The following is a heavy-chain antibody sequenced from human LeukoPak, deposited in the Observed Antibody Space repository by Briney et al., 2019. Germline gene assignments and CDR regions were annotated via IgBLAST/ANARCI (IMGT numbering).Heavy chain of an antibody. CDR2: INPNSGGT. D-gene: IGHD2-15*01. CDR1: GYTFTGYY. J-gene: IGHJ5*02. Sequence: ASVKVSCKASGYTFTGYYMHWVRQAPGQGLEWMGWINPNSGGTNYAQKFQGRVTMTRDTYISTVYMELSRLRSEDTAVYYCAGAVVRGNWFDPWGKGTLVTV. CDR3: AGAVVRGNWFDP. V-gene: IGHV1-2*02.